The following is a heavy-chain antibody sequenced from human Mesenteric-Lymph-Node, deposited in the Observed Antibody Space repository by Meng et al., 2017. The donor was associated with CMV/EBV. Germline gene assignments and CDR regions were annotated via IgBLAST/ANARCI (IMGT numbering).Heavy chain of an antibody. CDR1: GFTFSSYW. CDR2: INTDGSST. CDR3: ARDRGGNYFFDY. Sequence: GESLKISCAASGFTFSSYWMHWVRQAPGKGLVWVSRINTDGSSTRYADSVKGRFTISRDNAKKTQYLQMNSLRPEDTAVYYCARDRGGNYFFDYWGQGTLVTVSS. D-gene: IGHD4-23*01. V-gene: IGHV3-74*01. J-gene: IGHJ4*02.